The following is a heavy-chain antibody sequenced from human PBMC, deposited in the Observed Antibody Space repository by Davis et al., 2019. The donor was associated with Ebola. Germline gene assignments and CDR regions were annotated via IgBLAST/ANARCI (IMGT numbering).Heavy chain of an antibody. J-gene: IGHJ6*02. V-gene: IGHV1-8*02. D-gene: IGHD6-13*01. CDR2: IIPIFGTA. CDR1: GYTFTSYA. CDR3: ALATTAGSWPRKYYYYGMDV. Sequence: ASVKVSCKASGYTFTSYAISWVRQAPGQGLEWMGGIIPIFGTANYAQKFQGRVTMTRNTSISTAYMELSSLRSEDTAVYYCALATTAGSWPRKYYYYGMDVWGQGTTVTVSS.